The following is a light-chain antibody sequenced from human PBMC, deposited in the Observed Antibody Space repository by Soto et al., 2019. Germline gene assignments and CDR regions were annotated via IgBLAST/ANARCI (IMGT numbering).Light chain of an antibody. Sequence: EIVMTQSPATLSVSPGERATLSCRASQNIRSNLAWYQQIPGQAPRLLIHGASTRATGIPARFSGSGSGTEFTLTSSGLQSEDYAVYYCQQYKNWPPWTFGQGTKGEI. CDR2: GAS. J-gene: IGKJ1*01. CDR3: QQYKNWPPWT. V-gene: IGKV3-15*01. CDR1: QNIRSN.